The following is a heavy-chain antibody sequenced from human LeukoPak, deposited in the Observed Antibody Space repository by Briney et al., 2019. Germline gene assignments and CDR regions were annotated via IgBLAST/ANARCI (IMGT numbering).Heavy chain of an antibody. CDR3: VKSGGYATAIRYFDL. Sequence: GGSLRLSCAASGFSFGGYALHWIRQAPGKGLEWVASISWNSGDIVHADSVKGRFTISRDNAKNSLYLQMDSLRTEDTALYYCVKSGGYATAIRYFDLWGRGTLVTVSS. CDR2: ISWNSGDI. J-gene: IGHJ2*01. CDR1: GFSFGGYA. V-gene: IGHV3-9*01. D-gene: IGHD2-21*02.